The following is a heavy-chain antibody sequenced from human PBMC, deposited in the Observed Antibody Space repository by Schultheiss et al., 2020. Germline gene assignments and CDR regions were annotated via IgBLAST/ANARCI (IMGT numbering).Heavy chain of an antibody. V-gene: IGHV3-48*04. CDR2: ISSSGSTI. CDR3: AKDIRAAAGTYGMDV. D-gene: IGHD6-13*01. J-gene: IGHJ6*02. Sequence: GGSLRLSCAASGFTFSSHGMHWVRQAPGKGLEWVSYISSSGSTIYYADSVKGRFTISRDNAKNSLYLQMNSLRAEDTALYYCAKDIRAAAGTYGMDVWGQGTTVTVSS. CDR1: GFTFSSHG.